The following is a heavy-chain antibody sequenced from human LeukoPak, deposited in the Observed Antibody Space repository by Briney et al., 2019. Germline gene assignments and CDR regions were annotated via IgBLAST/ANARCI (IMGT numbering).Heavy chain of an antibody. D-gene: IGHD3-22*01. Sequence: SETLPLTCAVYGGSFSGYYWSWIRQPPGKGLEWIGEINHSGSTNYNPSLKSRVTILVDTSKNQFSLKLSSVTAADTAVYYCARGGSYYYDSSGFPNWYFDLWGRGTLVTVSS. CDR2: INHSGST. V-gene: IGHV4-34*01. CDR3: ARGGSYYYDSSGFPNWYFDL. J-gene: IGHJ2*01. CDR1: GGSFSGYY.